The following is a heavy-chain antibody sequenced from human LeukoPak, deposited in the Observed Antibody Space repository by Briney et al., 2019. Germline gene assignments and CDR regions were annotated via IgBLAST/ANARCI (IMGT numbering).Heavy chain of an antibody. CDR1: GYTFTGYY. Sequence: ASVKVSCKASGYTFTGYYMHWVRQAPGQGLEWMGWINPNSGGTNYAQKFQGRVTMTRDTSISTAYMELSRLRSDDTAVYYCARSSVITFGGVIGDYDSSGYVDYWGQGTLVTVSS. V-gene: IGHV1-2*02. J-gene: IGHJ4*02. CDR2: INPNSGGT. D-gene: IGHD3-16*02. CDR3: ARSSVITFGGVIGDYDSSGYVDY.